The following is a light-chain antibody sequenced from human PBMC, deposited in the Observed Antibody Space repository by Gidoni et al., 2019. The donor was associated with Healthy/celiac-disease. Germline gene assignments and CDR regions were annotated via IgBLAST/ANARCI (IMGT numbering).Light chain of an antibody. J-gene: IGLJ2*01. CDR2: EVS. CDR3: SSYTSSSTRVV. Sequence: GQSITISCTGPSSDVGGYNYVYWYHQHPGNAPKLMIYEVSNRTSGVSNRFSGSKSGNTASLTIPGLQAEDEADYDCSSYTSSSTRVVFGGGTKLTVL. CDR1: SSDVGGYNY. V-gene: IGLV2-14*01.